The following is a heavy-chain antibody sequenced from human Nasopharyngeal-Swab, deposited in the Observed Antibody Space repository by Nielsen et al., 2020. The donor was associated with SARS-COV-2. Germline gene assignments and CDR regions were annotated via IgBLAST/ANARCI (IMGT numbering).Heavy chain of an antibody. CDR2: IYWDDDK. J-gene: IGHJ3*02. V-gene: IGHV2-5*02. CDR3: AHRRGYYYDSSGFPSDAFDI. D-gene: IGHD3-22*01. Sequence: WIRQPPGKALEWLALIYWDDDKRYSPSLKSRLTITKDTSKNQVVLTMTNMDPVDTATYYCAHRRGYYYDSSGFPSDAFDIWGQGTMVTASS.